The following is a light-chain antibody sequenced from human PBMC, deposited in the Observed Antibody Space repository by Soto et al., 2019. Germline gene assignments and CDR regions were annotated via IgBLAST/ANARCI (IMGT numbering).Light chain of an antibody. J-gene: IGLJ1*01. Sequence: QSALTQPASVSGSPGQSITISCTGTSSDVGGYNYVSWYQQHPGKAPKLMIYEVSNRPSGVSYRFSGSKSGNTASLTISGLQAEDEADYYCSSYTSNTTHNVFGTGTKLTVL. CDR2: EVS. V-gene: IGLV2-14*01. CDR1: SSDVGGYNY. CDR3: SSYTSNTTHNV.